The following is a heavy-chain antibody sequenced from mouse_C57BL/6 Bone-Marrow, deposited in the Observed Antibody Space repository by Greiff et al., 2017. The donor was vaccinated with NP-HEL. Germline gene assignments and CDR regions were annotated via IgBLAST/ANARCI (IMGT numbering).Heavy chain of an antibody. J-gene: IGHJ2*01. CDR2: IDPENGDT. V-gene: IGHV14-4*01. Sequence: VHVKQSGAELVRPGASVKLSCTASGFNIKDDYMHWVKQRPEQGLEWIGWIDPENGDTEYASKFQGKATITADTSSNTAYLQLSSLTSEDTAVYYCTTPPYYSNFYFDYWGQGTTLTVSS. CDR3: TTPPYYSNFYFDY. CDR1: GFNIKDDY. D-gene: IGHD2-5*01.